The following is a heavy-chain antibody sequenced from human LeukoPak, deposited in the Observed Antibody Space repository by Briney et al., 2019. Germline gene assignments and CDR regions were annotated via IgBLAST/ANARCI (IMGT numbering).Heavy chain of an antibody. V-gene: IGHV1-24*01. CDR1: GYTLTELS. CDR3: ATSHFYHTSVYYYMDV. D-gene: IGHD3-3*01. CDR2: FDPEDGER. Sequence: GASVKVSCKVSGYTLTELSIHWVRQVPGEGLEWLGSFDPEDGERIYAQKFQGRVTMTEDTPTDTAYMELSGLRSEDTAVYYCATSHFYHTSVYYYMDVWGKGTTVTVSS. J-gene: IGHJ6*03.